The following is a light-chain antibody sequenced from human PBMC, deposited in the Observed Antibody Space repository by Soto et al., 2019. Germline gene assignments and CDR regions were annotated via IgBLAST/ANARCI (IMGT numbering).Light chain of an antibody. J-gene: IGLJ2*01. CDR3: QTWGTGVV. CDR1: SGHSSYA. CDR2: LNSDGSH. Sequence: QPVLTQSPSASASLGASVKLTCTLSSGHSSYAIAWHQQQPEKGPRYLTKLNSDGSHSKGDGIPDRFSGSSSGAERYLTISRLQSEDEADYYCQTWGTGVVFGGGTKLTVL. V-gene: IGLV4-69*01.